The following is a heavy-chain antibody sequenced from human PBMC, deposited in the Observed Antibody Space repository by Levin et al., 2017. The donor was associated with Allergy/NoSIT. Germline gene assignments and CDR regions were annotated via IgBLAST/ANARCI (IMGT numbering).Heavy chain of an antibody. CDR1: GFTFSNVW. J-gene: IGHJ3*01. CDR3: ATDRPFCSGGDCYNAFDV. CDR2: IKSETAGGTI. V-gene: IGHV3-15*01. Sequence: GGSLRLSCAASGFTFSNVWMHWVRQAPGKGLEWVGRIKSETAGGTIDYAAPVKGRFFISRDDSKSALFLQMNSLTTEDTAVYYCATDRPFCSGGDCYNAFDVWGQGTTVTLSS. D-gene: IGHD2-21*02.